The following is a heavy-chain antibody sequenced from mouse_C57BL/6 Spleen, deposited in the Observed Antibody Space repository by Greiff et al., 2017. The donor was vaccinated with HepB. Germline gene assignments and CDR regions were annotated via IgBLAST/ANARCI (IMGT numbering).Heavy chain of an antibody. J-gene: IGHJ1*03. CDR1: GYTFTSYW. CDR2: IDPNSGGT. CDR3: ARNYYYGSSYGWYFDV. Sequence: VQLQQSGAELVKPGASVKLSCKASGYTFTSYWMHWVKQRPGRGLEWIGRIDPNSGGTKYNEKFKSKAPLTVDKPSSTAYMQLSSLTSEDSAVYYCARNYYYGSSYGWYFDVWGTGTTVTVSS. D-gene: IGHD1-1*01. V-gene: IGHV1-72*01.